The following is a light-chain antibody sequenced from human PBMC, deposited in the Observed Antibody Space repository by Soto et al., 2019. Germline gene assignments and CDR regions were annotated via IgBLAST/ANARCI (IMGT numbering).Light chain of an antibody. CDR2: TAS. CDR3: QQSYSSPFT. CDR1: QSISY. J-gene: IGKJ3*01. V-gene: IGKV1-39*01. Sequence: DIQMTQSPSSLSASVGDRVTITCRASQSISYLNWYQQKPGTAPKLLIYTASNLQSGVSLRFSGSGSGTDFTLTISRLQPEDFASYYCQQSYSSPFTFGPGTKVDIK.